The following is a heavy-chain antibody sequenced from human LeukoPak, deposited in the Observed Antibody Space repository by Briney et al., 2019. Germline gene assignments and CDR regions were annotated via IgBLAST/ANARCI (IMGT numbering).Heavy chain of an antibody. V-gene: IGHV3-30*18. CDR1: GFTFSSCG. CDR2: ISYDGSNK. CDR3: AKALTSGWYLDAFNI. Sequence: GGSLRLSCAASGFTFSSCGMHWVRQAPGKGLEWVAVISYDGSNKYYADSVKGRFTISRDNSKNTLFLEMDSLRAEDTAVYYCAKALTSGWYLDAFNIWGQGTMVTVSS. J-gene: IGHJ3*02. D-gene: IGHD6-19*01.